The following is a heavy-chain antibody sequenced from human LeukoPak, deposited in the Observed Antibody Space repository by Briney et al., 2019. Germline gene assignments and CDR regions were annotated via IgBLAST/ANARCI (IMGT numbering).Heavy chain of an antibody. Sequence: GRSLRLSCAASGFTFGSYGMHWVRQAPGKGLEWVAVISYDGSNKYYADSVKGRFTISRDNSKNTLYLQMNSLRAEDTAVYFCAKGPTLVTTCYFDYWGQGTLVTVSS. CDR1: GFTFGSYG. V-gene: IGHV3-30*18. D-gene: IGHD4-17*01. J-gene: IGHJ4*02. CDR2: ISYDGSNK. CDR3: AKGPTLVTTCYFDY.